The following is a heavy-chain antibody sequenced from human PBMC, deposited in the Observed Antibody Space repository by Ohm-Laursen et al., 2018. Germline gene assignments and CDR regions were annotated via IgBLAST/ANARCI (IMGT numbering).Heavy chain of an antibody. J-gene: IGHJ4*02. CDR3: ANHRSATWVHKRFDY. V-gene: IGHV3-23*01. CDR1: GFTFSNYG. D-gene: IGHD5-24*01. CDR2: ISDSGGDT. Sequence: SLRLSCAAFGFTFSNYGMNWVRQAPGKGLEWVSSISDSGGDTYYADSVKGRFTISRDNSKNTLYLQMNSLRAADTAVYYCANHRSATWVHKRFDYWGQGTLVTVSS.